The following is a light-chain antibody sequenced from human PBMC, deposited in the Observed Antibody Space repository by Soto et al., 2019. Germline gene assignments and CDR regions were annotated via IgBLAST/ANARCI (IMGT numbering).Light chain of an antibody. CDR3: QQYGNSPPT. CDR2: GAS. Sequence: EIVLTQSPGTLSLSPGERATLSCRASQSVSSSYLAWYQQKPGQAPRLLIYGASSRATGIPDRFSGSGSGTDFTLTISRLELEDFAVYYCQQYGNSPPTFGQGTKVEIK. J-gene: IGKJ1*01. V-gene: IGKV3-20*01. CDR1: QSVSSSY.